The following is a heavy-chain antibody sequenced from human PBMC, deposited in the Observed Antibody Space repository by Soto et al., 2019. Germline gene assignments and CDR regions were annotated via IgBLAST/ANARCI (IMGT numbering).Heavy chain of an antibody. Sequence: KGLEWVAVLWYDGSNQYYADSVTGRFPISRDNSQNTRYLQINSLRAEDTAVYYCARSGYFFFQAEDGIRDVRSVSAFLLNRSSDL. CDR3: ARSGYFFFQAEDGIRDVRSVSAFLLNRSSDL. CDR2: LWYDGSNQ. D-gene: IGHD2-15*01. V-gene: IGHV3-33*01. J-gene: IGHJ2*01.